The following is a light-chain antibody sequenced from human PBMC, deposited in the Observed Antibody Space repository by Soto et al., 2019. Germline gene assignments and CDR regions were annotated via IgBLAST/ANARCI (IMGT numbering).Light chain of an antibody. Sequence: DIVMTQSPGTLSVSPGERATLFCRASQSVRSSLAWYQQKPGQAPRLLIYGASSRATGIPDRFSGSGSGTDFTLTISRLEPEDFAVYYCQQYGSSPPLSFGGGTKVDI. CDR1: QSVRSS. J-gene: IGKJ4*01. CDR2: GAS. V-gene: IGKV3-20*01. CDR3: QQYGSSPPLS.